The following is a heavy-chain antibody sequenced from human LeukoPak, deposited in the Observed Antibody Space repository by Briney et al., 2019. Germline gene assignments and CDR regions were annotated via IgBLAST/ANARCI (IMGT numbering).Heavy chain of an antibody. CDR1: GFTFRASW. CDR2: ISADGSSF. D-gene: IGHD6-13*01. V-gene: IGHV3-74*01. J-gene: IGHJ4*02. Sequence: PGGSLRLSCAASGFTFRASWMHWVRRVPGKGLVWVSRISADGSSFSYADSVKGRFTISRDNAKNTLYLQMNSLRAEDTAVYHCARGYGSSWFYFDYWGQGTPITVSS. CDR3: ARGYGSSWFYFDY.